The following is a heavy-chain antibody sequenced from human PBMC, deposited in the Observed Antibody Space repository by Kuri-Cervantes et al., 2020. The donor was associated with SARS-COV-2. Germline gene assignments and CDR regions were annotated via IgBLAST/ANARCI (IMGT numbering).Heavy chain of an antibody. CDR2: IYYSGST. Sequence: LRLSCAVSGGSISSGCNSWSWIRQPPGKGLEWIGSIYYSGSTYYNPSLKSRITISVDTSKNQFSLRLSSMTAADTAVYYCARQMMSSITIFGVVITRNWFDPWGQGTLVTVSS. CDR1: GGSISSGCNS. V-gene: IGHV4-30-2*03. D-gene: IGHD3-3*01. J-gene: IGHJ5*02. CDR3: ARQMMSSITIFGVVITRNWFDP.